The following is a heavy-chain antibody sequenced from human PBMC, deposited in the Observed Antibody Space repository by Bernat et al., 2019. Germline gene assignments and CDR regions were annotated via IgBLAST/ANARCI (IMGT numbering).Heavy chain of an antibody. J-gene: IGHJ4*02. Sequence: QITLKESGPTLVKPTQTLTLTCTFSGFSLSTTAVAVAWIRQPPGKALEWLALIYWDDDKRYSPSLNNRLTITKDTSKNQVVLTMTNMDPVDTATYYCAHRRPGDSSSFRYFDYWGQGTLVTVS. D-gene: IGHD6-6*01. CDR2: IYWDDDK. CDR3: AHRRPGDSSSFRYFDY. CDR1: GFSLSTTAVA. V-gene: IGHV2-5*02.